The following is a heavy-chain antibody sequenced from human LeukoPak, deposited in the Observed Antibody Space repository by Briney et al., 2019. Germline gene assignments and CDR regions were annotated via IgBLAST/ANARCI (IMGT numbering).Heavy chain of an antibody. CDR1: GFTLSNAW. D-gene: IGHD6-19*01. J-gene: IGHJ4*02. CDR2: INGKTDGGTT. V-gene: IGHV3-15*01. CDR3: TTGQWLVRNY. Sequence: GGSLRLSCAASGFTLSNAWMTWVRQAPGKGLEWVGRINGKTDGGTTDYAAPVKGRFTISRDDSKNTVYLQMNSLKTEDTAVYYCTTGQWLVRNYWGQGTLVIVSS.